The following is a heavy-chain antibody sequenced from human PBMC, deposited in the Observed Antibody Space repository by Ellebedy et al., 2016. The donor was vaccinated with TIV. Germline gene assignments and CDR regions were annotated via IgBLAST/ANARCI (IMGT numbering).Heavy chain of an antibody. CDR3: ARDQGLTIFGVAYGMDV. J-gene: IGHJ6*02. V-gene: IGHV3-48*02. Sequence: GESLKISXAASGFTFSSYSMNCVRQAPGKGLEWVSYISSSSSTIYYADSVKGRFTISRDNAKNSLYLQMNSLRDEDTAVYYCARDQGLTIFGVAYGMDVWGQGTTVTVSS. D-gene: IGHD3-3*01. CDR2: ISSSSSTI. CDR1: GFTFSSYS.